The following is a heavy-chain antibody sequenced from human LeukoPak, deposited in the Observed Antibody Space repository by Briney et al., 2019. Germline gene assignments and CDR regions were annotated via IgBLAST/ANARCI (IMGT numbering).Heavy chain of an antibody. V-gene: IGHV4-34*01. CDR1: GGSFRGYY. CDR2: INHSGST. CDR3: ARGHYYYYGMDV. Sequence: PSETLSLTCAVYGGSFRGYYWSWIRQPPGKGLEWIGEINHSGSTNYNPSLKSRVTISVDTSKNQFSLKLSSVTAADTAVYYCARGHYYYYGMDVWGQGTTVTVSS. J-gene: IGHJ6*02.